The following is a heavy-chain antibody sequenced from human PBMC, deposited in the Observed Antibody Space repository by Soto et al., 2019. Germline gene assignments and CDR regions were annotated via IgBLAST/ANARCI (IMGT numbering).Heavy chain of an antibody. CDR2: ISGIFGST. CDR3: AKDHGNTGRYNY. Sequence: GGSLRLSCAASGFTFSSYAMIWVRQAPVNGLEFVSAISGIFGSTYYADSVKGRFTISRYNSKNTLYLQMNSLRAYDTAVYYCAKDHGNTGRYNYWGQGTLVTVSS. CDR1: GFTFSSYA. J-gene: IGHJ4*02. D-gene: IGHD5-12*01. V-gene: IGHV3-23*01.